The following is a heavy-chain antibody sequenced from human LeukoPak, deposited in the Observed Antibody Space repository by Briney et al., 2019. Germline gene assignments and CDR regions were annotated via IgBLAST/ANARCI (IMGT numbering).Heavy chain of an antibody. D-gene: IGHD2-2*01. CDR1: GYTFTGYC. J-gene: IGHJ4*02. CDR2: INPNSGGT. V-gene: IGHV1-2*02. CDR3: ASTTPYCSSTSCPTGDY. Sequence: ASVKVSCKASGYTFTGYCMHWVRQAPGQGLEWMGWINPNSGGTNYAQKFQGRVTMTRDTSISTAYMELSRLRSDDTAVYYCASTTPYCSSTSCPTGDYWGQGTLVTVSS.